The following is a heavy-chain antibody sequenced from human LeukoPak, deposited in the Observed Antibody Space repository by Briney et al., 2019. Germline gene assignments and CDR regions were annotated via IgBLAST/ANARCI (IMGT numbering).Heavy chain of an antibody. CDR3: ARGDNWFDP. CDR2: ISSSSSYI. Sequence: GGPLSFSGAASGFTFIRYSMNWVGQAPGKGLNGVSSISSSSSYIYYADSVKGRFTISRDNAKHSLYLQMNSLRAEDTAVYYCARGDNWFDPWGQGTLVTVSS. V-gene: IGHV3-21*01. J-gene: IGHJ5*02. CDR1: GFTFIRYS.